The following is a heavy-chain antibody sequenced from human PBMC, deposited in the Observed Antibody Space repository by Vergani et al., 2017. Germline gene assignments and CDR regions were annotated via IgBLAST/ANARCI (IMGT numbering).Heavy chain of an antibody. CDR3: AKDYSMRYYHDLFDQ. V-gene: IGHV3-30*02. CDR2: IWYDGSNR. Sequence: VQLVESGGGLVQPGGSLTLSCVGSGFSFKKYWMNWVRQAPGKGLEWVGVIWYDGSNRYYADSVKGRFTISRDNSKNTVYLEMNSLRSEDTAIYYCAKDYSMRYYHDLFDQWGQGTLVTVSS. D-gene: IGHD3-22*01. CDR1: GFSFKKYW. J-gene: IGHJ4*02.